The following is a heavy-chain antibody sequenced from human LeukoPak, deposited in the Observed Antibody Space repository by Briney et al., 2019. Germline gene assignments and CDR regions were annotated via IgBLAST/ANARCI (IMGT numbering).Heavy chain of an antibody. CDR1: GGSISSGGYY. D-gene: IGHD3-10*01. Sequence: PSETLSLTCTVSGGSISSGGYYWSWIRQPPGKGLEWIGYIYHSGSTYHNPSLKSRVTISVDRSKNQFSLKLSSVTAADTAVYYCARVVKNAFDIWGQGTMVTVSS. CDR3: ARVVKNAFDI. J-gene: IGHJ3*02. CDR2: IYHSGST. V-gene: IGHV4-30-2*01.